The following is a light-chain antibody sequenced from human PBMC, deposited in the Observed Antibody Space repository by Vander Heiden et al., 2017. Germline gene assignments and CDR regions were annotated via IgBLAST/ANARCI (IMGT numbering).Light chain of an antibody. Sequence: DIQLTQFPSFLSASVGDRVTITCRASQGISSYLAWYQQNPGKAPKLLIYAASTLESGVPSRFSGSGSGTEFTLTISSLQPEDFATFYCQEVYSYPYTFGQGTKLEIK. CDR1: QGISSY. CDR2: AAS. V-gene: IGKV1-9*01. CDR3: QEVYSYPYT. J-gene: IGKJ2*01.